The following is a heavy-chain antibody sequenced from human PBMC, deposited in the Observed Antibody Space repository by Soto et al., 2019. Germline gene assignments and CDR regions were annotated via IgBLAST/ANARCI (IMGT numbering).Heavy chain of an antibody. CDR2: IIPIFGTA. D-gene: IGHD1-7*01. CDR3: ARKRGNWNYVEEFGPPYFDY. Sequence: ASVKVSCKASGYTFSSYGIRWGRKAPGQGLEWMGGIIPIFGTANYAQKFQGRVTITADESTSTAYMELSSLRSEDTAVYYCARKRGNWNYVEEFGPPYFDYWGQGTLVTVSS. CDR1: GYTFSSYG. J-gene: IGHJ4*02. V-gene: IGHV1-69*13.